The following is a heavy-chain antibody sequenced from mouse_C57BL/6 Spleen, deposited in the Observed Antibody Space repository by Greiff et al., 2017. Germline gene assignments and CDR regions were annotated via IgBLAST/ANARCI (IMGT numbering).Heavy chain of an antibody. J-gene: IGHJ1*03. CDR3: ASRGIRDFDV. CDR1: GYAFSSSW. D-gene: IGHD2-4*01. Sequence: VKLQESGPELVKPGASVKISCKASGYAFSSSWMNWVKQRPGKGLEWIGRIYPGDGDTNYNGKFKGKATLTADKSSSTAYMQLSSLTSEDSAVYFCASRGIRDFDVWGTGTTVTVSS. V-gene: IGHV1-82*01. CDR2: IYPGDGDT.